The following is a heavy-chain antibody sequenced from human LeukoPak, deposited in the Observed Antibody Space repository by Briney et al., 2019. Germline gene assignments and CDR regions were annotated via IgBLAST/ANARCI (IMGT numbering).Heavy chain of an antibody. CDR2: ISASGGGT. CDR1: EFIFSSYG. Sequence: GGSLRLSCAASEFIFSSYGMSWVRQVPGKGLEWVSAISASGGGTYYADSVKGRFTISRDNSRNTLYLEMNSLRAEDTAIYYCAKEVTPGALLYGPFDYWGQGTLVTVSS. CDR3: AKEVTPGALLYGPFDY. D-gene: IGHD4-23*01. J-gene: IGHJ4*02. V-gene: IGHV3-23*01.